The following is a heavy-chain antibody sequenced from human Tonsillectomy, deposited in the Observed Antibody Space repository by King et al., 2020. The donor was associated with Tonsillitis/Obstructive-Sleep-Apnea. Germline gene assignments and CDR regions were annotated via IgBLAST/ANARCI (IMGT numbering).Heavy chain of an antibody. CDR1: GFTVSSNY. D-gene: IGHD5-24*01. Sequence: VQLVESGGGLIQPGGSLRLSCAASGFTVSSNYMSWVRQAPGKGLEWVSVIYSGGSTYYADSVKGRFTISRDNSKNTLYLQMNSLRAEDSAVYYCSRDGYNYYHYSGMDVWGQGTTVTVSS. V-gene: IGHV3-53*01. CDR3: SRDGYNYYHYSGMDV. CDR2: IYSGGST. J-gene: IGHJ6*02.